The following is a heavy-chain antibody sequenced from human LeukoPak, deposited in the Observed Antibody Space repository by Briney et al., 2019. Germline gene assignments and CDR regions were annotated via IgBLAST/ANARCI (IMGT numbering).Heavy chain of an antibody. CDR3: AQEVCGAYGL. Sequence: PGGSLRLSCAASGFTFSSYAMSWVRQAPGKGLEWVSAIIGSGATTYYADSVKGRFTISRDNSKNTLYLQMSSLRAEDTAVYYCAQEVCGAYGLWGRGTLVTVSS. CDR2: IIGSGATT. CDR1: GFTFSSYA. V-gene: IGHV3-23*01. J-gene: IGHJ2*01. D-gene: IGHD2-21*01.